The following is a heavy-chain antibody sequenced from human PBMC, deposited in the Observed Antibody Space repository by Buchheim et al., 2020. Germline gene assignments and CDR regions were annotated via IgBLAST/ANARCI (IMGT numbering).Heavy chain of an antibody. CDR2: ISAYNGNT. J-gene: IGHJ6*02. CDR3: ARSTHCISTSCYVKYYYYYGMDV. CDR1: GYTFTSYG. D-gene: IGHD2-2*01. Sequence: QVQLVQSGAEVKKPGASVKVSCKASGYTFTSYGISWVRQAPGQGLEWMGWISAYNGNTNYAQKLQGRVTMTKDTSTSTDYMELRGLRSDDTAVYYCARSTHCISTSCYVKYYYYYGMDVWGQGTT. V-gene: IGHV1-18*01.